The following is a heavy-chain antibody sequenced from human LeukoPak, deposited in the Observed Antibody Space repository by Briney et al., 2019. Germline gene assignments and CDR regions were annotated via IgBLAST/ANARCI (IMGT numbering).Heavy chain of an antibody. Sequence: GSLRLSCAASGFIFSTYNMNWVRQAPGKGLEWVSSISSSSSYIYYADSVKGRFTISRDNAKNSLYLQMNSLRAEDTAVYYCAREGQWLATQYFDYWGQGTLVTVSS. V-gene: IGHV3-21*01. CDR1: GFIFSTYN. CDR2: ISSSSSYI. CDR3: AREGQWLATQYFDY. D-gene: IGHD6-19*01. J-gene: IGHJ4*02.